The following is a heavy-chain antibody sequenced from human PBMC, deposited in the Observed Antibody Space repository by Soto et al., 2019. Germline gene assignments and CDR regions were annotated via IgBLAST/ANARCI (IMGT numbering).Heavy chain of an antibody. Sequence: QIQLVQSGAEVKKAGASVKVSCKASGYTFTNYGISWVRQALGQGLEWMGWISAYNDNTNYAQKFQGRVTLTTDTYTRTAYMGLGSLTSDDTAVYYLAREGYYYGSGSYSPPRYSGMDVWGQGTKVTVFS. CDR2: ISAYNDNT. D-gene: IGHD3-10*01. J-gene: IGHJ6*02. CDR3: AREGYYYGSGSYSPPRYSGMDV. V-gene: IGHV1-18*01. CDR1: GYTFTNYG.